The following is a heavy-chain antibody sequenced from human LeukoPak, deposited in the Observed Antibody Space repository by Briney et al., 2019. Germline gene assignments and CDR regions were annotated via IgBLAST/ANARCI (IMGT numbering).Heavy chain of an antibody. CDR2: ISGSGGST. CDR1: GFTFSSYA. D-gene: IGHD1-1*01. V-gene: IGHV3-23*01. Sequence: PGGSLRLSCAASGFTFSSYAMSWFRQAPGKGLEWVSGISGSGGSTSYADSVRGRFTISRDNSKNTLYVQMNSLRAEDTAVYYCATAGGFYSDYWGKGTLVTVSS. CDR3: ATAGGFYSDY. J-gene: IGHJ4*02.